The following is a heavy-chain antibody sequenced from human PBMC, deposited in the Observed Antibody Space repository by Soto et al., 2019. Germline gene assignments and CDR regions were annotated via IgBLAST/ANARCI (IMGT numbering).Heavy chain of an antibody. D-gene: IGHD2-2*01. V-gene: IGHV4-34*01. Sequence: SETLSLTCAVYGGSFSGYYWSWIRQPPGKGQEWIGEINHSGSTNYNPSLKSRVTISVDTSKNQFSLKLSSVTAADTAVYYCARGVVRSSTRAYSYYYYGMDVWGQGTTVTVSS. CDR2: INHSGST. J-gene: IGHJ6*02. CDR1: GGSFSGYY. CDR3: ARGVVRSSTRAYSYYYYGMDV.